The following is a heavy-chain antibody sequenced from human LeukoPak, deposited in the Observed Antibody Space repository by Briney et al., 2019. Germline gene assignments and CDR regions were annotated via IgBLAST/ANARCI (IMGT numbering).Heavy chain of an antibody. CDR1: GVSFSGYY. CDR3: ARAQVMGIAVAAVDY. Sequence: SETLSLTCAVYGVSFSGYYWSWIRQPPGKGLEWIGEINHSGSTNYNPSLKSRVTISVDTSKNQFSLKLSSVTAADTAVYYCARAQVMGIAVAAVDYWGQGTLVTVSS. D-gene: IGHD6-19*01. V-gene: IGHV4-34*01. CDR2: INHSGST. J-gene: IGHJ4*02.